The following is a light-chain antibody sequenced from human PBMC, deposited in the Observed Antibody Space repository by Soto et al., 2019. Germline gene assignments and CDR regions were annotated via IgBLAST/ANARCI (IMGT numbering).Light chain of an antibody. J-gene: IGLJ2*01. V-gene: IGLV1-47*01. CDR1: SSNIGTNY. CDR2: RND. Sequence: QSVLTQPPSASATPGQRVTISCSGSSSNIGTNYVYWYQHLPGTAPKLLIYRNDQRPSGVTDRFSGSMSGTAASLAIGGLRSEDEADYYCAAWDDSRSGVVFGGGTKLTVL. CDR3: AAWDDSRSGVV.